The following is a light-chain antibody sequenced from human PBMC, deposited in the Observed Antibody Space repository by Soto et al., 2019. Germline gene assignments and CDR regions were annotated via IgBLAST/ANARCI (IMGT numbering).Light chain of an antibody. CDR1: QSVINNY. Sequence: EIVLTQSPGTLSLSPGERATLSCRASQSVINNYLAWYQQKAGQAPRLLIYDASTRATGIPDRFSGSGSGTDFNLNISRLEAEDFAVYYCQQYVTSSWTFGQGPKVEIK. V-gene: IGKV3-20*01. CDR3: QQYVTSSWT. CDR2: DAS. J-gene: IGKJ1*01.